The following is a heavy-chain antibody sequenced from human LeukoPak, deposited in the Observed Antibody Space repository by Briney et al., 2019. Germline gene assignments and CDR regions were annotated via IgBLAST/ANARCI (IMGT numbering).Heavy chain of an antibody. CDR2: IVGSGGST. CDR1: GFTFSNYA. J-gene: IGHJ4*02. Sequence: GASLRLSCAASGFTFSNYAMSGVRQAPGKGVEWVSAIVGSGGSTYYADSVKGRFSISRDNSKNTLFLQMNSLRVGDTSLYYCSKWGDYDVLTGYYDSGFWGQGTLVTVSS. CDR3: SKWGDYDVLTGYYDSGF. V-gene: IGHV3-23*01. D-gene: IGHD3-9*01.